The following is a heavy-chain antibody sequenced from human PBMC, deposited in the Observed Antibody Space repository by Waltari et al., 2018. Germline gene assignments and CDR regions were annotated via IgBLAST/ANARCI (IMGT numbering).Heavy chain of an antibody. J-gene: IGHJ4*02. V-gene: IGHV4-39*01. Sequence: QLQLQESGPGLVKPSETLSLTCTVSGGSISSSIYFWGWIRQPPGKGLEWIGSLNYGGSTYYNASLRSRVTISLDTSKIQFSLKVNSVTAADTAVYYCARHEAYTTRDYWGQGTLVTVSS. CDR2: LNYGGST. D-gene: IGHD2-21*01. CDR3: ARHEAYTTRDY. CDR1: GGSISSSIYF.